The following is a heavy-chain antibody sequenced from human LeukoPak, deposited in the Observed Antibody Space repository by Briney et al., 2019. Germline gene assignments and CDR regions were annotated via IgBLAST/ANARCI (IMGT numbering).Heavy chain of an antibody. J-gene: IGHJ6*02. V-gene: IGHV4-31*03. CDR2: IYYSGST. CDR1: GGSISSGGYY. Sequence: PSETLSLTCTVSGGSISSGGYYWSWIRQHPGKGLEWIGYIYYSGSTYYNPSLKSRVTISVDTSKNQFSLKLSSVTAADTAVYYCARFLSIVVVPAAHKTQKRNYYGMDVWGQGTTVTVSS. D-gene: IGHD2-2*01. CDR3: ARFLSIVVVPAAHKTQKRNYYGMDV.